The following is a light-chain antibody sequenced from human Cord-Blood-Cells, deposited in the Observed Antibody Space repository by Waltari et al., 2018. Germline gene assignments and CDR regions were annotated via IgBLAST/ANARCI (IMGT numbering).Light chain of an antibody. CDR1: QSVSSSY. J-gene: IGKJ1*01. CDR3: QQYGSSPRT. V-gene: IGKV3-20*01. CDR2: GAS. Sequence: DIVLTQSPGTLSLSPGDRATHSCRASQSVSSSYLAWYQQKPGQAPRLLIYGASSRATGIPDRFSGSGSGTDFTLTISRLEPEDFAVYYCQQYGSSPRTFGQGTKVEIK.